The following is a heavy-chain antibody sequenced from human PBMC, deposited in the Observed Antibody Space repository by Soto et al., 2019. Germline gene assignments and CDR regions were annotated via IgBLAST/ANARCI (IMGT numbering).Heavy chain of an antibody. CDR2: IYPTDSDT. D-gene: IGHD5-18*01. CDR1: EEKFTSYC. Sequence: ICKKGAEEKFTSYCIGWVSKKPGQGPEWRGIIYPTDSDTRYSPSFQGQATISADKSISTAYLQWSRLKASDTAMYYCARPRGYEPFGNYYFEYLVKGTLV. CDR3: ARPRGYEPFGNYYFEY. J-gene: IGHJ4*02. V-gene: IGHV5-51*01.